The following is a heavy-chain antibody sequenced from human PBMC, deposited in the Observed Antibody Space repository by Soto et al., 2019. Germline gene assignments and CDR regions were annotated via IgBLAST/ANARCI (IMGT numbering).Heavy chain of an antibody. CDR1: GGTFSSYT. J-gene: IGHJ6*03. D-gene: IGHD2-2*01. Sequence: GASVKVSCKASGGTFSSYTISWVRQAPGQGLEWMGRIIPILGIANYAQKFQGRVTITADKSTSTAYMELSSLRSEDTAVYYCASTYPKGYCSSTSCYDVYYYYYMDVWGKGTTVTVSS. CDR2: IIPILGIA. V-gene: IGHV1-69*02. CDR3: ASTYPKGYCSSTSCYDVYYYYYMDV.